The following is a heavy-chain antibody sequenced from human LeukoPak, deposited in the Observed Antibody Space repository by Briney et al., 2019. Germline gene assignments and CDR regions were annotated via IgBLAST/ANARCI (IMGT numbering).Heavy chain of an antibody. CDR1: GYSFTTFG. CDR3: ARDAPYSSGHDY. D-gene: IGHD6-19*01. V-gene: IGHV1-18*01. J-gene: IGHJ4*02. CDR2: LSAHIGDT. Sequence: ASVKVSCKASGYSFTTFGITWVRQAPGQGLEWMAWLSAHIGDTNYSQKFQGRVTVTSDTSTSTAYMELRSLRSDDTAVYYCARDAPYSSGHDYWGQGTLVTVSS.